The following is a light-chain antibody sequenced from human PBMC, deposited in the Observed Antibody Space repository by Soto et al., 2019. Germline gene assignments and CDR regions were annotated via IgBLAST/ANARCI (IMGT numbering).Light chain of an antibody. J-gene: IGKJ1*01. V-gene: IGKV1-5*03. Sequence: DIQMTQSPSTLSVSVGDRVTITCRASQSISSWLAWYQQKPGKAPKLLIYKASSLESGVPARFSGSGSGTEFTLTISSLQPDDFATYYCHQYNSYWTFGQGTKVEIK. CDR2: KAS. CDR1: QSISSW. CDR3: HQYNSYWT.